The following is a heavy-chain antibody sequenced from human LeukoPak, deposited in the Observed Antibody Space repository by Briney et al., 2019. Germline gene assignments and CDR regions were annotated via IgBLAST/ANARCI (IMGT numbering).Heavy chain of an antibody. CDR1: GYRFTSYW. D-gene: IGHD4-17*01. J-gene: IGHJ4*02. Sequence: GESLKISCKTSGYRFTSYWIGWVRQMPGKGLEWMRIIYPGDSDTRYSPSFQGQVTISADKSISTAYLQWSSLKASDTAMYYCARHLGATVNTLYYFDYWGQGTLVTVSS. CDR3: ARHLGATVNTLYYFDY. V-gene: IGHV5-51*01. CDR2: IYPGDSDT.